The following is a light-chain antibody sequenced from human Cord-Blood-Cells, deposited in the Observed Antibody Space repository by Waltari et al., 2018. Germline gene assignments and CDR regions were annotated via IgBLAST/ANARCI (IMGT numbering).Light chain of an antibody. CDR3: QQRSNWPYT. CDR2: DAS. V-gene: IGKV3-11*01. J-gene: IGKJ2*01. Sequence: ETVLTQSPATLSLSPGGRATLSCRASQSVSSYLSWYQQKPGQAPRLLIYDASNRATGIPARFSGSGSGTDFTLTISSLEPEDFAVYYCQQRSNWPYTFGQGTKLEIK. CDR1: QSVSSY.